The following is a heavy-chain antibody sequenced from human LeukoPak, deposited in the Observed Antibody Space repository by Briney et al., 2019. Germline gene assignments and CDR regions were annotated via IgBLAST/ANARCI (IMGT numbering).Heavy chain of an antibody. D-gene: IGHD3/OR15-3a*01. CDR1: GFTLSTYS. V-gene: IGHV3-21*01. CDR2: ISSRSSYI. J-gene: IGHJ6*02. CDR3: AREGTGYYYGMDV. Sequence: GGSLRLSCAASGFTLSTYSMNWVRQAPGKGLEWVSSISSRSSYIYYADSVKGRFTISRDNAKNSLYLQMNSLRAEDTAVYYCAREGTGYYYGMDVWGQGTTVTVSS.